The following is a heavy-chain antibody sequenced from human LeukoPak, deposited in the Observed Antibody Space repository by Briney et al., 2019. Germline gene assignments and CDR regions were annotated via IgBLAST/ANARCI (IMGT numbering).Heavy chain of an antibody. CDR3: ARALPYYDILTGYPNAFDI. CDR1: GGSFSGYY. V-gene: IGHV4-34*01. CDR2: INHSGST. J-gene: IGHJ3*02. Sequence: SETLSLTCAVYGGSFSGYYWSWIRQPPGKGLEWIGEINHSGSTNYNPSLKSRVTISVDTSKNQFSLKLSSVTAADTVVYYCARALPYYDILTGYPNAFDIWGQGTMVTISS. D-gene: IGHD3-9*01.